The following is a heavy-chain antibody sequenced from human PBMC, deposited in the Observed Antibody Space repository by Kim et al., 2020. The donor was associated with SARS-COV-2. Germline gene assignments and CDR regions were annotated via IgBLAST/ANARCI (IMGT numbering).Heavy chain of an antibody. J-gene: IGHJ5*02. V-gene: IGHV1-3*01. CDR3: AREGSGSYNWFDP. D-gene: IGHD3-10*01. Sequence: YSQTFHGRVTITRDRAATTAYMELSSLTSKDTAVYYCAREGSGSYNWFDPWGQGTLVTVSS.